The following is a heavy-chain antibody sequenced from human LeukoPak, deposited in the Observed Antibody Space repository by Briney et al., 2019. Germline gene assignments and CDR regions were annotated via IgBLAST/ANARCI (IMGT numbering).Heavy chain of an antibody. CDR2: LCSGGDT. J-gene: IGHJ4*02. CDR3: AKLHSGLLWFGESNYFDY. D-gene: IGHD3-10*01. V-gene: IGHV3-53*01. Sequence: PGGSLRLSCAASGFTVSSNCMTWVRQAPGMGLEWVSVLCSGGDTYYADSVKGRFTISADNSKNTLYLQMNSLRAEDTAVYYCAKLHSGLLWFGESNYFDYWGQGTLVTVSS. CDR1: GFTVSSNC.